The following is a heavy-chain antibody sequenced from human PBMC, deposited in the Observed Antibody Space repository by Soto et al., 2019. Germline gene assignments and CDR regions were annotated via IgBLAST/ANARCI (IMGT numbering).Heavy chain of an antibody. CDR2: VSYSGST. V-gene: IGHV4-59*01. D-gene: IGHD1-26*01. CDR3: ASLQWELLGDNNWFDP. J-gene: IGHJ5*02. CDR1: GGAIGGYY. Sequence: SETLSLTCSLSGGAIGGYYWSWIRQPPGKALEWIGYVSYSGSTDYHPSLKSRVSISIDTSKNQFSLKMISVTAADTAVYYCASLQWELLGDNNWFDPWGQGTLVTVSS.